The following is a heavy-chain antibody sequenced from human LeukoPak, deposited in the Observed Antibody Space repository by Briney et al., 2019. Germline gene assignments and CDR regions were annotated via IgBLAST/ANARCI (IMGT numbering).Heavy chain of an antibody. J-gene: IGHJ5*02. V-gene: IGHV4-59*07. CDR1: GRSMSIYY. Sequence: PSDTLSLTCTVSGRSMSIYYWNWIRHPPGKGLEWIGYISYSGSTNYNPPLKSRVTISVDTSKHQFSLKLSSVTAADTAVYYCARALWYCSGGTCYSETNWFDPWGQGTLVTVSS. CDR3: ARALWYCSGGTCYSETNWFDP. CDR2: ISYSGST. D-gene: IGHD2-15*01.